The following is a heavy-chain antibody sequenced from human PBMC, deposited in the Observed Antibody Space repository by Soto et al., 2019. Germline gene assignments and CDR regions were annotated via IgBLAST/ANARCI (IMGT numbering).Heavy chain of an antibody. J-gene: IGHJ3*02. Sequence: GGSLRLSCAASGFTFSSYSMNWVRQAPGKGLEWVSYISSSSSTIYYADSVKGRFTISRDNAKNSLYLQMNSLRDEDTAVYYCARTYYYDSSGSGFDIWGQGTMVTVSS. CDR1: GFTFSSYS. CDR3: ARTYYYDSSGSGFDI. CDR2: ISSSSSTI. V-gene: IGHV3-48*02. D-gene: IGHD3-22*01.